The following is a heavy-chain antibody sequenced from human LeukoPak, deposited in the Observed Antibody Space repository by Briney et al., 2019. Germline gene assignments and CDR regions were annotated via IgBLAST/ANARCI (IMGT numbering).Heavy chain of an antibody. J-gene: IGHJ4*02. CDR1: GFTFSDYY. CDR2: ISSSGSTT. Sequence: GGSLRLSCAASGFTFSDYYMTWIRQAPGKGLEWVSYISSSGSTTHYADSVKGRFTISRDNARNSLYVQMSNLRAEDTAVYYCARVPRSGGSIDYWGQGTLVTVSP. V-gene: IGHV3-11*01. CDR3: ARVPRSGGSIDY. D-gene: IGHD6-19*01.